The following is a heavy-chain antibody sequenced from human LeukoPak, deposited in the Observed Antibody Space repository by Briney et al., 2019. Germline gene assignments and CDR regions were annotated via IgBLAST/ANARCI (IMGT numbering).Heavy chain of an antibody. D-gene: IGHD5-12*01. Sequence: PGGSLRLSCAASGFDFDDFAMHWVRQAPGKGLVWVSRINSDGSSTSYADSVKGRFTISRDNAKNTLYLQMNSLRAEDTAVYYCARDYSGYDGTFDYWGQGTLVTVSS. CDR1: GFDFDDFA. V-gene: IGHV3-74*01. J-gene: IGHJ4*02. CDR2: INSDGSST. CDR3: ARDYSGYDGTFDY.